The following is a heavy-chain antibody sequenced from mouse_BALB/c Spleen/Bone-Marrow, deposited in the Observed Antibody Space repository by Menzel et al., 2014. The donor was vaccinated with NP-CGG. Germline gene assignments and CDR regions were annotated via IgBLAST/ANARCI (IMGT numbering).Heavy chain of an antibody. Sequence: QVQLQQSGAELARPGASVKMSCKASGYSFTSYTMHWVKQRPGQGLEWIAYINPRNTYSDYNQKFKDRATVTADKSSSTAYMQLSSLTSEDSAVYDCTREGTYDGCAGYFDYWGQGTTRTVSS. CDR3: TREGTYDGCAGYFDY. CDR2: INPRNTYS. J-gene: IGHJ2*01. CDR1: GYSFTSYT. D-gene: IGHD2-3*01. V-gene: IGHV1-4*01.